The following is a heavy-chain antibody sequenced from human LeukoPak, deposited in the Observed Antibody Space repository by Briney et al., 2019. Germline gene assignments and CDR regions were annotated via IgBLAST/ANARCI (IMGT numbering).Heavy chain of an antibody. J-gene: IGHJ6*03. CDR2: INPNSGGT. CDR1: GYTFTGYY. V-gene: IGHV1-2*02. Sequence: ASVKVSCKASGYTFTGYYMHWVRQAPGQGLEWRGWINPNSGGTNYAQKFQGRVTMTRDTSISTAYMELSRLRSDDTAVYYCARVTYYYYYMDVWGKGTTVTVSS. CDR3: ARVTYYYYYMDV.